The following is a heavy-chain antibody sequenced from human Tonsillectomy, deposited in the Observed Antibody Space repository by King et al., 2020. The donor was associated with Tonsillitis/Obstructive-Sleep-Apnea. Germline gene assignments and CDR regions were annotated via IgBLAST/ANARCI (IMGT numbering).Heavy chain of an antibody. CDR2: IYYSGST. CDR3: ERLPSPTIRGFDP. J-gene: IGHJ5*02. CDR1: GGSISSSNYY. V-gene: IGHV4-39*01. D-gene: IGHD5-12*01. Sequence: LQLQESGPGLVKPSETLSLTCTVSGGSISSSNYYWGWIRQPPGKGLGWIGSIYYSGSTYYNPSLKSRVTISVDTSKNQFSLKLSSVTAADTALYYCERLPSPTIRGFDPWGQGTLVTVSS.